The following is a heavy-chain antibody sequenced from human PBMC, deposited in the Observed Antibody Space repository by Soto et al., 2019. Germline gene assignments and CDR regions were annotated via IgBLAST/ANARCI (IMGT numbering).Heavy chain of an antibody. J-gene: IGHJ3*02. D-gene: IGHD1-26*01. CDR1: GFFFNTYG. CDR2: ISKDGSRD. CDR3: ARDGWELPTGGGNAFDI. Sequence: AQLVESGGGVVQPGRSLRLSCATSGFFFNTYGLHWVRQAPGKGLEWVALISKDGSRDYYADSVQGRFTISRDNSKDTLFLEMGSLRVDDTAVYYCARDGWELPTGGGNAFDIWGQGTMVTVSS. V-gene: IGHV3-30*03.